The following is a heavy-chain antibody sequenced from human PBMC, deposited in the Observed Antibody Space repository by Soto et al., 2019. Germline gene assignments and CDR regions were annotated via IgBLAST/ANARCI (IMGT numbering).Heavy chain of an antibody. Sequence: SETLSLTCAVYGGSFSGYYWSWIRQPPGKGLEWIGEINHSGSTNYNPSLKSRVTISVDTSKNQFSLKLSSVTAADTAEYYCARGREPGYDILTGYHRKKTNWFDPWGQGTLVTVSS. CDR3: ARGREPGYDILTGYHRKKTNWFDP. CDR1: GGSFSGYY. D-gene: IGHD3-9*01. CDR2: INHSGST. J-gene: IGHJ5*02. V-gene: IGHV4-34*01.